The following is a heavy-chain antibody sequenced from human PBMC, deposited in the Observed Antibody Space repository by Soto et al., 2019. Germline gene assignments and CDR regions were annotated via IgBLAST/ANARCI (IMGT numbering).Heavy chain of an antibody. D-gene: IGHD6-13*01. CDR2: FSGSGSNT. CDR3: AKGTSSWPYFYXY. V-gene: IGHV3-23*01. Sequence: PGGSLRLSCAASGFTFSSYAMTWVRQAPGKGLEWVSSFSGSGSNTYYADSVKGRFTISRDNSKNTLYLQMNSLRAEDTAVYSCAKGTSSWPYFYXYWDQGTLVTVSS. CDR1: GFTFSSYA. J-gene: IGHJ4*02.